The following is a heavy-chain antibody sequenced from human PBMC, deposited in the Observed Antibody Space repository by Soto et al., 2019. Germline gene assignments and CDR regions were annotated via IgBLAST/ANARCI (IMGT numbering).Heavy chain of an antibody. D-gene: IGHD1-7*01. CDR1: GFTFGDYA. V-gene: IGHV3-49*04. CDR2: IRSKAYGGTT. CDR3: NRELELPDYYYGMDV. J-gene: IGHJ6*02. Sequence: GGSLRLSCTASGFTFGDYAMSWVRQAPGKGLEWVGFIRSKAYGGTTEYAASVKGRFTISRDDSKSIAYLQMNSLKTEDTAVYYCNRELELPDYYYGMDVWGQGTTVTVSS.